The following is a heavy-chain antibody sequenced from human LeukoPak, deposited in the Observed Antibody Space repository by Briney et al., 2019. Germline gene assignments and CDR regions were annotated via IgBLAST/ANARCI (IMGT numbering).Heavy chain of an antibody. V-gene: IGHV3-11*01. CDR3: ARQPRQQLGRLDY. CDR1: GFTFSDYY. J-gene: IGHJ4*02. CDR2: ISSSGTTI. Sequence: GGSLRLSCAASGFTFSDYYMSWIRQAPGKGLEWVSYISSSGTTIYYADSVKGRFTISRDNAKNSLYLQMNSLRAEDTAVYYCARQPRQQLGRLDYWGQGTLVTVSS. D-gene: IGHD6-13*01.